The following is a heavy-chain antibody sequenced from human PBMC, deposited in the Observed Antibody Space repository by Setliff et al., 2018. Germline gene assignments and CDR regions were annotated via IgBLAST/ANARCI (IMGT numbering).Heavy chain of an antibody. Sequence: SETLSLTCTVSGGSLRGNAIFWGWIRQPPGKGLEWIGSTYYNGDAYYNPSFKSRVTMSVDTSKNQFSLKLSSVTAADTAVYFCARGYYNFLSGYYTPYYFDYWGQGTLVTVSS. D-gene: IGHD3-3*01. CDR2: TYYNGDA. J-gene: IGHJ4*02. V-gene: IGHV4-39*07. CDR1: GGSLRGNAIF. CDR3: ARGYYNFLSGYYTPYYFDY.